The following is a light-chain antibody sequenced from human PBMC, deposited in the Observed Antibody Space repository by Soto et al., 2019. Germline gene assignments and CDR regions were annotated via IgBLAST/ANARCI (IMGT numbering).Light chain of an antibody. V-gene: IGKV1-39*01. J-gene: IGKJ2*01. CDR1: QSISSY. CDR2: AAS. Sequence: DIQMTQSPSSLSASVGDRVTITCRASQSISSYLNWYQQKPGKAPKLLIYAASSLQSGVPSRFSGSGSGTDFTLTISSLQPEDFATYYYQQSYSTPMYTFGQGTKLEIK. CDR3: QQSYSTPMYT.